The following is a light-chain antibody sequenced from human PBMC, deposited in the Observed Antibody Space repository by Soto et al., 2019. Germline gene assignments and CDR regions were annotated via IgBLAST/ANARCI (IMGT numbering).Light chain of an antibody. CDR1: QSVSSN. V-gene: IGKV3-15*01. CDR3: QQYNNWPPFT. CDR2: GAS. J-gene: IGKJ3*01. Sequence: EIAMTKPPATLSVSPGERATLSCRASQSVSSNLAWYQQKPGQAPRLLIDGASTRPTGIPARSSGSGSGTECTLTMSSLQSEELAVYYCQQYNNWPPFTFGPWTKVDIK.